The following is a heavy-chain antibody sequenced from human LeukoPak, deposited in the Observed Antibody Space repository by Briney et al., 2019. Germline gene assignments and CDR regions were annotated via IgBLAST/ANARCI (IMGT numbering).Heavy chain of an antibody. CDR2: INPNSGGT. Sequence: ASVKVSCKASGYTFTGYYMHWVRQAPGQGLEWMGWINPNSGGTSYAQNFQGRVTMTSDTSIRTAYMELRRLTFDDPAVSYCAREAPGYWGQGTLVTVSS. V-gene: IGHV1-2*02. J-gene: IGHJ4*02. CDR1: GYTFTGYY. CDR3: AREAPGY.